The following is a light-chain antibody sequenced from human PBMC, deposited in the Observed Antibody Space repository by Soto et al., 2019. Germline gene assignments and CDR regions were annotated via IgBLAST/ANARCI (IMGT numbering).Light chain of an antibody. CDR1: QSVSSN. V-gene: IGKV3-15*01. Sequence: EIVMTQSPATLSVSPGERATLSCRASQSVSSNLAWYQQKPGQAPRLLIYGASTRATGIPARFSGSGPGTEFTLTISSLQSEDFAVYYCQLGFTFGPGTKVDIK. CDR3: QLGFT. CDR2: GAS. J-gene: IGKJ3*01.